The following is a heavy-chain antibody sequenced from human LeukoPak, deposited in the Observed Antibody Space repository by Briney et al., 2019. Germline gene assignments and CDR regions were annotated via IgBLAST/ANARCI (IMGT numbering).Heavy chain of an antibody. D-gene: IGHD3-16*01. V-gene: IGHV3-23*01. J-gene: IGHJ5*02. CDR3: GKEGGA. Sequence: GGSLRLSCAASGFRFSDFTMAWVRQAPGKGPEWVSAIGGRGGSTYYADSLGGRFTISRDNSKDMLYLQMNSLKVEDTATYYCGKEGGAWGQGTKVTVSS. CDR2: IGGRGGST. CDR1: GFRFSDFT.